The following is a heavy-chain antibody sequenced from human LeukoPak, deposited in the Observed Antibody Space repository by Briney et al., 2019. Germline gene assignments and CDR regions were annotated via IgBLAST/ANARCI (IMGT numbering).Heavy chain of an antibody. CDR2: INPSGGST. J-gene: IGHJ3*02. Sequence: ASVKVSCKASGYTFTSYYMHWVRQAPGQGREWMGIINPSGGSTSYAQKFQGRVTMTRDTSTSTVYMELSSLRSEDTAVYYCARDILPWTMVRGPNAFDIWGQGTMVTVSS. V-gene: IGHV1-46*01. CDR3: ARDILPWTMVRGPNAFDI. CDR1: GYTFTSYY. D-gene: IGHD3-10*01.